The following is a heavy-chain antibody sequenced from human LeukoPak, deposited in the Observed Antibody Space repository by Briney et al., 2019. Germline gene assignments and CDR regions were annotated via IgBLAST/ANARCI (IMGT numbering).Heavy chain of an antibody. D-gene: IGHD1-14*01. CDR1: GFTFSSYS. CDR2: IGTAGDT. J-gene: IGHJ4*02. CDR3: ATFSGAHHKTFDS. Sequence: PGGSLRLSCAASGFTFSSYSMNWVRQPTGKGLEWVSAIGTAGDTYYSHSVKGRFTISRENAKNSLYLHMNTLRAEDTAIYYCATFSGAHHKTFDSWGQGTLVTVSS. V-gene: IGHV3-13*01.